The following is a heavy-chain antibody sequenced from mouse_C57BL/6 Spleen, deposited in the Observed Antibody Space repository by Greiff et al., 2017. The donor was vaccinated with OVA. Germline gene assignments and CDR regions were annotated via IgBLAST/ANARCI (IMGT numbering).Heavy chain of an antibody. Sequence: QVQLKQSGAELMKPGASVKLSCKATGYTFTGYWIEWVKQRPGHGLEWIGEILPGSGSTNYNEKFKGKATFTADTSSNTAYMQLSSLTTEDSAIYYCARTLKFITTVVAEAYWGQGTLVTVSA. D-gene: IGHD1-1*01. CDR1: GYTFTGYW. CDR3: ARTLKFITTVVAEAY. CDR2: ILPGSGST. J-gene: IGHJ3*01. V-gene: IGHV1-9*01.